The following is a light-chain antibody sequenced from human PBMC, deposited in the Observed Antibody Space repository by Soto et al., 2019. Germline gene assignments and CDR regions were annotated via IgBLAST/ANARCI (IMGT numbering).Light chain of an antibody. CDR2: KAS. CDR1: QSISSS. V-gene: IGKV1-5*03. Sequence: IQMNQSPSTLSASVGDRVAITCRASQSISSSLAWYQQKPGKAPKLLIYKASSLESGVPSRFSGSGSGTEFTLTISSLQPDDFAAYYCQQYNSYSWTFGQGSKVDIK. CDR3: QQYNSYSWT. J-gene: IGKJ1*01.